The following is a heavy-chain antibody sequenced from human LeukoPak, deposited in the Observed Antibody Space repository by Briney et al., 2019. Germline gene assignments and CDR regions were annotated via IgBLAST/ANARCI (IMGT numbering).Heavy chain of an antibody. CDR3: AKDGVGATPLDY. D-gene: IGHD1-26*01. CDR1: GFAFSSYG. CDR2: IRYDGSNK. Sequence: GGSLRLSCAASGFAFSSYGMHWVRQAPGKGLEWVAFIRYDGSNKYYADSVKGRFTISRDNSKNTLYLQMNSLRAEDTAVYYCAKDGVGATPLDYWGQGTLVTVSS. V-gene: IGHV3-30*02. J-gene: IGHJ4*02.